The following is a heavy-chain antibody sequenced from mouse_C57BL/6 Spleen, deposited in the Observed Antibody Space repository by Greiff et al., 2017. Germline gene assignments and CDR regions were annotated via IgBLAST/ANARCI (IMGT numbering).Heavy chain of an antibody. CDR1: GYTFTDYY. V-gene: IGHV1-75*01. Sequence: VQLQQSGPELVKPGASVKISCKASGYTFTDYYINWVKQRPGQGLEWIGWIFPGSGSTYYNEKFKGKATLTVDKSSSTAYMLLSSLTSEDSAVYFCARGTTVVAPHYYAMDYWGQGTSVTVSS. CDR3: ARGTTVVAPHYYAMDY. J-gene: IGHJ4*01. D-gene: IGHD1-1*01. CDR2: IFPGSGST.